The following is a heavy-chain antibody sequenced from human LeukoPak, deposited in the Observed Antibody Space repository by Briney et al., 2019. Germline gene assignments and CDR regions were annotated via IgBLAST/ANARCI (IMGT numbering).Heavy chain of an antibody. D-gene: IGHD4-17*01. CDR1: GGSVSSGSYY. Sequence: PSETLSLTCTVSGGSVSSGSYYWSWIRQPPGKGLEWIGYIYYSGSTNYNPSLKSRVTISVDTSKNQFSLKLSSVTAADTAVYYCARVSLHYGGYPLDYWGQGTLVTVSS. J-gene: IGHJ4*02. V-gene: IGHV4-61*01. CDR2: IYYSGST. CDR3: ARVSLHYGGYPLDY.